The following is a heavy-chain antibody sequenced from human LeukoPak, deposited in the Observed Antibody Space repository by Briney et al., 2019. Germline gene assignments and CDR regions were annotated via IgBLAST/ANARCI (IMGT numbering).Heavy chain of an antibody. CDR1: GFTFSSYG. CDR2: IWYDGSNK. J-gene: IGHJ4*02. V-gene: IGHV3-33*06. D-gene: IGHD3-3*01. Sequence: GGSLRLSCAASGFTFSSYGMHWVRQAPGKGLEWVAVIWYDGSNKYYADSVKGRFTISRDNSKNTLYLQMNSLRAEDTAVYYCAKKWIFGVVIKGLIDYWGQGTLVTVSS. CDR3: AKKWIFGVVIKGLIDY.